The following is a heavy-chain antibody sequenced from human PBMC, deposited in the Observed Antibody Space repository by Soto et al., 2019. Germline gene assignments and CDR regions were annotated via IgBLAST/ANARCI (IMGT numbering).Heavy chain of an antibody. D-gene: IGHD3-10*01. CDR3: ARSWGSGSYYRGGFDG. Sequence: SSVTVSCKASGGTFSSYAISWVRQAPGQGRYWIGGIIPISGTANTAQKFQGRVTITAGKSTSTAYMELSSLGCEDTAVYFCARSWGSGSYYRGGFDGWG. CDR1: GGTFSSYA. V-gene: IGHV1-69*06. CDR2: IIPISGTA. J-gene: IGHJ3*01.